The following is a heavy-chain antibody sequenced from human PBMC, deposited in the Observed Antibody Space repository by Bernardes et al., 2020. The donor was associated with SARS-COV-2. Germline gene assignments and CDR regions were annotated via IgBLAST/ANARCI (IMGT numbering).Heavy chain of an antibody. J-gene: IGHJ5*02. CDR3: AREIWDPRGWFDP. Sequence: SETLSLTCAVSGGSISSSNWWSWVRQPPGKGLEWIGEIYHSGSTNYNPSLKSRVTISVDKSKNQFSLKLSSVTAADTAVYYCAREIWDPRGWFDPWGQGTLVTVSS. CDR1: GGSISSSNW. V-gene: IGHV4-4*02. CDR2: IYHSGST. D-gene: IGHD3-16*01.